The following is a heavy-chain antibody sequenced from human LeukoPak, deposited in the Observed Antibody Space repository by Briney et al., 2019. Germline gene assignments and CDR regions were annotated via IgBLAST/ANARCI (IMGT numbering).Heavy chain of an antibody. D-gene: IGHD2-15*01. CDR2: MSSSDDGR. V-gene: IGHV3-23*01. J-gene: IGHJ4*02. Sequence: GGSLRLSCAASGFTFSNYWMSWARQAPGKGLEWVSAMSSSDDGRYYAASVRGRFTISRDTSRSTLYLQMNSLRAEDAAVYYCAKAPVTSCRGAFCYPFDYWGQGTLVTVSS. CDR3: AKAPVTSCRGAFCYPFDY. CDR1: GFTFSNYW.